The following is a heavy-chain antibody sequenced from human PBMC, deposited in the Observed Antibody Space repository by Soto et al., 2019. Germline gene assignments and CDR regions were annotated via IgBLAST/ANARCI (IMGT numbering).Heavy chain of an antibody. V-gene: IGHV3-21*01. CDR2: ISSSSSYI. D-gene: IGHD3-22*01. Sequence: GGSLRLSCAASGFTFISYSMNWVLQAPWKGLEWVSSISSSSSYIYYADSVKGRFTISRDNAKNSLYLQMNSLRAEDTAVYYCARDYYDSSGYYYGNWFDPWGRGTLVTVSS. CDR1: GFTFISYS. J-gene: IGHJ5*02. CDR3: ARDYYDSSGYYYGNWFDP.